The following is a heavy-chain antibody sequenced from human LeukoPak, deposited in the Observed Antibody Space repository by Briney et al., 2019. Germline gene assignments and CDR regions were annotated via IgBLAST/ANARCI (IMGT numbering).Heavy chain of an antibody. Sequence: SQTLSLTCAVYGGSFSAYYWSWIRQSPGKGLEWIGEINHSGTTVYNPSLKSRVTLSVDTSKKQFSLKPNSVTAADTAVYYCAIDYMTGTGNAGGYWGQGTLVTVSS. D-gene: IGHD3/OR15-3a*01. J-gene: IGHJ4*02. CDR1: GGSFSAYY. CDR2: INHSGTT. CDR3: AIDYMTGTGNAGGY. V-gene: IGHV4-34*01.